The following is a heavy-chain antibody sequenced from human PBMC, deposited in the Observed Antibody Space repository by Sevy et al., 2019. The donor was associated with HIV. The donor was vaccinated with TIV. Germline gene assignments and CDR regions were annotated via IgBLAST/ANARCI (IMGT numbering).Heavy chain of an antibody. CDR3: ARGTPQYCSGGSCHDAFDI. CDR2: IYYSGST. J-gene: IGHJ3*02. Sequence: SETLSLTCTVSGGSISSYYWSWIRQPPGKGLEWIGYIYYSGSTNYNPSLKSRVTISVDTSKNQFSLKLSPVTAADTAVYYCARGTPQYCSGGSCHDAFDIWGQGTMVTVSS. CDR1: GGSISSYY. D-gene: IGHD2-15*01. V-gene: IGHV4-59*01.